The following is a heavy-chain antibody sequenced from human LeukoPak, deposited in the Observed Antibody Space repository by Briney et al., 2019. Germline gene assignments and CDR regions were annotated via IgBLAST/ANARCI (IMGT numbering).Heavy chain of an antibody. J-gene: IGHJ5*02. Sequence: PSETLSLTCTVSGGSISSYYWSWIRQPPGKGLEWIGHIYYSGSTNHNPSLRGRVTISVDTSKNQFSLKLSSVTAADTAVYYCARVGRRGYRVNNWFDPWGQGTLVTVSS. CDR3: ARVGRRGYRVNNWFDP. CDR1: GGSISSYY. CDR2: IYYSGST. D-gene: IGHD5-18*01. V-gene: IGHV4-59*08.